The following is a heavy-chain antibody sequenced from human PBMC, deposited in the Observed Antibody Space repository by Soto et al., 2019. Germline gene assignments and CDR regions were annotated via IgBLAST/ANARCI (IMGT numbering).Heavy chain of an antibody. V-gene: IGHV1-3*01. CDR1: GYTFTTYA. Sequence: GASVKVSCKASGYTFTTYAMHWVRQAPGQRLEWVGWISPDNGNTKYSQKFQGRVTITRDKSASTVYMELSSLISEDTAVYYCARRGDDDAFDIWGQGTMVTVS. CDR3: ARRGDDDAFDI. CDR2: ISPDNGNT. D-gene: IGHD7-27*01. J-gene: IGHJ3*02.